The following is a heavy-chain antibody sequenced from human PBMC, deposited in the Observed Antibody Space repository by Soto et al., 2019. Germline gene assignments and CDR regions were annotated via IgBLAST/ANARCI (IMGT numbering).Heavy chain of an antibody. CDR3: AHSPWTGTKPYFDY. D-gene: IGHD1-1*01. Sequence: QITLKESTPTLVKPTQTLTLTCTFSGFSLSTSGVGVGWIRQPPGKALEWLALIYWDDDRRYSPSRKSRLTITTDTSNNQVVITMPNLDPVDTAPYYCAHSPWTGTKPYFDYWGQGTLVTVSS. CDR1: GFSLSTSGVG. CDR2: IYWDDDR. V-gene: IGHV2-5*02. J-gene: IGHJ4*02.